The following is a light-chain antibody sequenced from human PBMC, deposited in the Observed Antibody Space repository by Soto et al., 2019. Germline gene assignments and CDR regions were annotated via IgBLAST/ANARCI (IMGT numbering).Light chain of an antibody. CDR3: SSYTSSSTYVV. CDR1: SSDVGGYIY. V-gene: IGLV2-14*01. CDR2: DVS. J-gene: IGLJ2*01. Sequence: QSALTQPASVSGSPGQSITISCTGTSSDVGGYIYVSWYQQHPGKAPKLMIYDVSNRPSGISNRFSGSKSGNTASLTISGLQAEDEADYYCSSYTSSSTYVVFGGGTNLTVL.